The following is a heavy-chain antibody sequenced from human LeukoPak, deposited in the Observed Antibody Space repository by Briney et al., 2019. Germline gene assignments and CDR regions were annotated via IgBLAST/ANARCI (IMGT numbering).Heavy chain of an antibody. CDR3: ARVTHDYVWGSYRSGAFDI. J-gene: IGHJ3*02. V-gene: IGHV4-31*03. CDR1: GGSISSGGYS. CDR2: IYYSGST. D-gene: IGHD3-16*02. Sequence: SETLSLTCTVSGGSISSGGYSWSWIRQHPGKGLEWIGYIYYSGSTYYNPSLKSRVTISVDTSKNQFSLKLSSVTAADTAVYYCARVTHDYVWGSYRSGAFDIWGQGTMVTVSS.